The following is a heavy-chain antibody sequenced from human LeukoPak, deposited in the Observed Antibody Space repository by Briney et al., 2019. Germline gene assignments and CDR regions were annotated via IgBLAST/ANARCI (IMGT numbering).Heavy chain of an antibody. J-gene: IGHJ4*02. D-gene: IGHD4-17*01. CDR3: VKGQASVTYKYFFDY. CDR1: GFTFSSYA. Sequence: PGGSLRLSCAASGFTFSSYAMSWVRQAPGKGLEWVSAISGSGGSTYYADSVKGRFTISRDNSKNTLYLQMNSLRAEDTAVYYCVKGQASVTYKYFFDYWGQGTLVTVSS. CDR2: ISGSGGST. V-gene: IGHV3-23*01.